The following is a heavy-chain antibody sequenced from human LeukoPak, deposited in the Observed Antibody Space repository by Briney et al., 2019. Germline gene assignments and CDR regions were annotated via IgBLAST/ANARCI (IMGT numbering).Heavy chain of an antibody. V-gene: IGHV3-7*01. CDR3: AVTVQDCSSTSCPFDY. J-gene: IGHJ4*02. D-gene: IGHD2-2*01. Sequence: PSETLSLTCTVSGGSISSYYWSWVRQAPGKGLEWVANIKQDGSEKYYVDSVKGRFTISRDNAKNSLYLQMNSLRAEDTAVYYCAVTVQDCSSTSCPFDYWGQGTLVTVSS. CDR2: IKQDGSEK. CDR1: GGSISSYY.